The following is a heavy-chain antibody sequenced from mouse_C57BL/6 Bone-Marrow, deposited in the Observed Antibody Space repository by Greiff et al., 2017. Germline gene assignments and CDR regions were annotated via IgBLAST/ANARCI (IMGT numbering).Heavy chain of an antibody. CDR3: ARGRGNYRFAY. V-gene: IGHV1-82*01. CDR1: GYSFSSSW. D-gene: IGHD2-1*01. J-gene: IGHJ3*01. Sequence: QVQLQQSGPELVKPGASVKISCKASGYSFSSSWMNWVKQRPGKGLEWIGRIYPGDGDTNYNGKFKGKATLTADKSSSTAYMQLSSRTSEDSAVYFCARGRGNYRFAYWGQGTLVTVSA. CDR2: IYPGDGDT.